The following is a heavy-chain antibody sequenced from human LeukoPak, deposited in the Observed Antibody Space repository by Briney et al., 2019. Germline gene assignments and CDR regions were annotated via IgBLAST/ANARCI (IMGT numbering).Heavy chain of an antibody. V-gene: IGHV3-23*01. CDR1: GFTFSNYA. CDR3: AKDGSGAVATTDFDY. J-gene: IGHJ4*02. CDR2: ISGSGGST. Sequence: GGSLRLSCAASGFTFSNYAMSWVRQAPGKGLEWVSAISGSGGSTYYADSVKGRFTISRDNSKNTLYLQMNSLRAEDTAVYYCAKDGSGAVATTDFDYWGQGTLVTVSS. D-gene: IGHD6-19*01.